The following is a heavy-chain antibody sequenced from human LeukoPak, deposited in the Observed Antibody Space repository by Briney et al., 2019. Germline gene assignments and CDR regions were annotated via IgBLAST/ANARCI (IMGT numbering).Heavy chain of an antibody. CDR3: ARDRQRATYYDFWSGIYNWFDP. CDR1: GYTFTSYY. D-gene: IGHD3-3*01. J-gene: IGHJ5*02. Sequence: GASVKVSCKASGYTFTSYYMHWVRQAPGQGLEWMGIINPSGGSTSYAQKFQSRVTMTRDMSTSTVYMELSSLRSEDTAVYYCARDRQRATYYDFWSGIYNWFDPWGQGTLVTVSS. CDR2: INPSGGST. V-gene: IGHV1-46*01.